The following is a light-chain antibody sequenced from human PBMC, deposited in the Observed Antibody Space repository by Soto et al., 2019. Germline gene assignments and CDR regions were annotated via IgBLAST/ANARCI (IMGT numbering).Light chain of an antibody. V-gene: IGKV3-15*01. CDR2: GAS. CDR1: QSVSSN. J-gene: IGKJ1*01. CDR3: RQYNKWPRT. Sequence: EIVMTQSPATLSVSPGERATLSCRASQSVSSNLAWYQQKPGQAPRLLIYGASTRATGIPARFSGSGSGTEFTLTMSSLQSEDFAVYFCRQYNKWPRTFGQGTKVDIK.